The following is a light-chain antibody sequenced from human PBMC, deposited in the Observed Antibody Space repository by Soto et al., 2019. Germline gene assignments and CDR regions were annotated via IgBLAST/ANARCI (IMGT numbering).Light chain of an antibody. Sequence: QSVLTQPRSVSGSPGQSVTISCTGTSSDVGGYNYVSWYQQLPGKAPKLMIYDVSKRPSGVPDRFSGSKSGNTASLTISGLQADDEADYYCCSYAGSYTFVFGTGTKLTVL. CDR1: SSDVGGYNY. CDR3: CSYAGSYTFV. J-gene: IGLJ1*01. V-gene: IGLV2-11*01. CDR2: DVS.